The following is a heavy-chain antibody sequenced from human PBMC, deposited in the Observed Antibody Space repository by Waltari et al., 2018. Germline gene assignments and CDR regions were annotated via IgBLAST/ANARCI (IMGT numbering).Heavy chain of an antibody. V-gene: IGHV3-30*02. CDR2: ILYDGSDD. D-gene: IGHD1-26*01. CDR3: AKDSGSGGYAFDV. J-gene: IGHJ3*01. CDR1: GFTFNKNN. Sequence: QMYLVESGGTVVQPGTSLTLSCAASGFTFNKNNMHWVRQAPGKGLEWVSFILYDGSDDSYAASVKGRFTISRDNSKHTIFLQMIGLKVEDTAVYFCAKDSGSGGYAFDVWGQGTMVTVSS.